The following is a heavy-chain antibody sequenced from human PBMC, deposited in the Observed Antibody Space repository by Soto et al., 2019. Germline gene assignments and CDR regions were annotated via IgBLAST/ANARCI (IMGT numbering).Heavy chain of an antibody. CDR2: IYHSGST. J-gene: IGHJ4*02. D-gene: IGHD3-10*01. CDR3: ARDWSAEVLPDY. Sequence: WIRQPPGKGLEWIGYIYHSGSTYYNPSLKSLVTISVDRSKNQFSLKLSSVTAADTAVYYCARDWSAEVLPDYWGQGTLVTVSS. V-gene: IGHV4-30-2*01.